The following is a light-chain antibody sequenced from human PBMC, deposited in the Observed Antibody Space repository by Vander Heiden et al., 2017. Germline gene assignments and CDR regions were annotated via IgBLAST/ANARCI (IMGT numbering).Light chain of an antibody. V-gene: IGKV3-11*01. CDR1: HSGSSY. CDR2: DAS. Sequence: EIVFTLSPATLSLSPGGRATLSCSDSHSGSSYLAWYQKQPGQAPRLIIHDASNRATGTAARFSGSGSGTDSTLTISSLEPEDFAVYYCQQRMNWPPKLTFGGGTKVEIK. CDR3: QQRMNWPPKLT. J-gene: IGKJ4*01.